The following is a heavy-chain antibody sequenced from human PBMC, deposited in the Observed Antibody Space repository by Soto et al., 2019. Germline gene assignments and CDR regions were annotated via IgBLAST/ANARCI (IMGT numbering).Heavy chain of an antibody. CDR3: ARGTSHDYGGT. CDR1: GGTFSSYT. J-gene: IGHJ5*02. CDR2: IIPILGIA. V-gene: IGHV1-69*02. Sequence: QVQLVQSGAAVKKPGSSVKVSCKASGGTFSSYTISWVRQAPGQGLEWMGRIIPILGIANYAQKFQGRVTITADKSTSTAYMELSSLRSEDTAVYYCARGTSHDYGGTWGQGTLVTVSS. D-gene: IGHD4-17*01.